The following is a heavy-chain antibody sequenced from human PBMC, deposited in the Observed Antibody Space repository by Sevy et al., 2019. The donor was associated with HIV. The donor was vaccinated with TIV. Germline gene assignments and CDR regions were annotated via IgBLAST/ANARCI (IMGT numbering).Heavy chain of an antibody. J-gene: IGHJ3*01. V-gene: IGHV3-23*01. CDR3: AKARNPALGSMLEGNLRSLKGFDV. CDR1: GFTFNTHA. Sequence: GGSLRLSCAASGFTFNTHAMNWVRQAPGKGLEWVSVISGPGYGTNYADSVKGRFTISRDNAKNTLFLQMNSLRDDDTAVYYCAKARNPALGSMLEGNLRSLKGFDVWGQGTMVTVSS. D-gene: IGHD3-10*02. CDR2: ISGPGYGT.